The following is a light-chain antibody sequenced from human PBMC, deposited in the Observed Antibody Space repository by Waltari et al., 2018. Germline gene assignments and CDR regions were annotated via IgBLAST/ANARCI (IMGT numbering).Light chain of an antibody. V-gene: IGLV3-19*01. CDR3: NSWDSTGDHL. CDR1: SLRSYH. J-gene: IGLJ3*02. Sequence: SSELTQDPAVSVALGQTVRITCQGDSLRSYHVSWYQQKPGQAPILVIYDKDNRPSGIPDRFPGSNSGDTASLTITGAQAEDEADYYCNSWDSTGDHLFGGGTHLTVL. CDR2: DKD.